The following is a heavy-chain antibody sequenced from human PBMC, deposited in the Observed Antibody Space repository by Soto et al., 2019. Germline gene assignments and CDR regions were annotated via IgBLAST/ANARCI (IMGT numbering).Heavy chain of an antibody. CDR1: GGTFSSYA. J-gene: IGHJ6*02. Sequence: SVKVSCKASGGTFSSYAISWVRQAPGQGLEWMGGIIPIFGTAIYAQKFQGRVTITADESTSTAYMELSSLRSEDTAVYYCASGRNYGGDYYYYGMDVWGQGTTVTVSS. D-gene: IGHD4-4*01. V-gene: IGHV1-69*13. CDR3: ASGRNYGGDYYYYGMDV. CDR2: IIPIFGTA.